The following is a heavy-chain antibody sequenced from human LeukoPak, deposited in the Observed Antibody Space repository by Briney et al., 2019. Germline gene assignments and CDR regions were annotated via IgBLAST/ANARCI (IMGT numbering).Heavy chain of an antibody. Sequence: SETLSLTCAVYGGSFSGYYWSWIRQPPGKGLEWIGEINHSGSTNYNPSLKSRVTISVDTSKNQFSLKLSSVTAADTAVYYCARQVRWPRYWFDPWGQGTLVTVSS. D-gene: IGHD5-12*01. CDR3: ARQVRWPRYWFDP. CDR2: INHSGST. V-gene: IGHV4-34*01. J-gene: IGHJ5*02. CDR1: GGSFSGYY.